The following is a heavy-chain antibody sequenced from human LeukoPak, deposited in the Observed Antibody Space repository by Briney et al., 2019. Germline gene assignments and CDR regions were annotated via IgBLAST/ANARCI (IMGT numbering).Heavy chain of an antibody. D-gene: IGHD2-2*01. J-gene: IGHJ6*02. CDR1: GDSVSSNSTA. V-gene: IGHV6-1*01. CDR2: TSYRSKWYN. CDR3: ARDRVVPAAMTYYGMDV. Sequence: SQTLSLTCAISGDSVSSNSTAWNWIRQSPSRGLEWLGGTSYRSKWYNEYAVSVKSRITINPDTSKNQLSLQLNSVTPEDTAVYYCARDRVVPAAMTYYGMDVWGQGTTVTVSS.